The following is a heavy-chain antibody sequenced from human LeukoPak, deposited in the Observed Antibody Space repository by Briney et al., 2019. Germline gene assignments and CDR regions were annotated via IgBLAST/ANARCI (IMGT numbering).Heavy chain of an antibody. Sequence: SESLSLTCTVSGGSISSYYWSWVRQPPGKGLEWIGYIYYSGSTNYNPSLKSRVTISVDTSKNQFSLKLSSVTAADTAVYYCARDESEAVAGTGWFDAWGQGTLVTVSS. CDR1: GGSISSYY. CDR2: IYYSGST. CDR3: ARDESEAVAGTGWFDA. V-gene: IGHV4-59*01. J-gene: IGHJ5*02. D-gene: IGHD6-19*01.